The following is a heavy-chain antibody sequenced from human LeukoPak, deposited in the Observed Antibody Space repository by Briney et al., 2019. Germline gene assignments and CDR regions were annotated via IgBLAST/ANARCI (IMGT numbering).Heavy chain of an antibody. J-gene: IGHJ5*02. Sequence: SETLSLTCTVSGGSISSYYWSWIRQPPGKGLEWIGYIYYSGSTNYNPSLKSRVTISVDTSKNQFSLKLSSVTAADTAVYYCASHGDYGDTNWFDPWGQGTLVTVSS. V-gene: IGHV4-59*08. CDR2: IYYSGST. CDR1: GGSISSYY. CDR3: ASHGDYGDTNWFDP. D-gene: IGHD4-17*01.